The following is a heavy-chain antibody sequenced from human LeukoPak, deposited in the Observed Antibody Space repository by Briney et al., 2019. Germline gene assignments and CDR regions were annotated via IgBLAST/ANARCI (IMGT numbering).Heavy chain of an antibody. V-gene: IGHV1-2*04. D-gene: IGHD4-17*01. Sequence: ASVKVSCKASGYTFTGYYMHWVRQAPGQGLEWMGRINPNSGGTNYAQKFQGWVTMTRDTSISTAYMELSRLRSDDTAVYYCARARRRTTVIFVGAGIGGMDVWGQGTTVTVSS. CDR1: GYTFTGYY. CDR3: ARARRRTTVIFVGAGIGGMDV. CDR2: INPNSGGT. J-gene: IGHJ6*02.